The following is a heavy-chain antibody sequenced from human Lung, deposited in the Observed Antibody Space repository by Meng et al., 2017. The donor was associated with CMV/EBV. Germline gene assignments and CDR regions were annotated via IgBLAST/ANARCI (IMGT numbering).Heavy chain of an antibody. J-gene: IGHJ5*02. D-gene: IGHD2/OR15-2a*01. Sequence: ASGYTFTGYYMHWVRQAPGQGLEWMGCITPHSGATKSAQKFQGRVTMTRVTSISTVYMELSSLTSDDTAVYYCARDIALINSWFDPWGQGTLVTVSS. CDR2: ITPHSGAT. V-gene: IGHV1-2*02. CDR3: ARDIALINSWFDP. CDR1: GYTFTGYY.